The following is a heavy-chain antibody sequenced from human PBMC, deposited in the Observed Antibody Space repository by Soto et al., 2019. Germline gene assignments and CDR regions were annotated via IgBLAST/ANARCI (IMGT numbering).Heavy chain of an antibody. D-gene: IGHD2-15*01. Sequence: QVQLVQSGAEVKKPGSSVKVSCKASGGTFSTNPISWVRQAPGQGLEWMGGTGSGTGPGNHAQKFQGRLTITVDKSTRTVDMELSSLSSEDTAVYYCARRDSGGFYRYFDSWGQGTLVTVSS. CDR2: TGSGTGPG. CDR1: GGTFSTNP. V-gene: IGHV1-69*06. CDR3: ARRDSGGFYRYFDS. J-gene: IGHJ4*02.